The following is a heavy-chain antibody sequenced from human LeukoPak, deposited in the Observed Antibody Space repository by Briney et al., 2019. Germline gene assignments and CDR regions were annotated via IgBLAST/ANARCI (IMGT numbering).Heavy chain of an antibody. D-gene: IGHD6-19*01. J-gene: IGHJ4*02. V-gene: IGHV3-11*04. CDR1: GFTFSDYY. Sequence: PGGSLRLSCAASGFTFSDYYMSWIRQAPGKGLDWVSYISSIGSTIYYADSVKGRFTISRDNAKNSLYLQMNSLRAEDTAVSYCARDFVAGLDYWGQGNLVTVSS. CDR3: ARDFVAGLDY. CDR2: ISSIGSTI.